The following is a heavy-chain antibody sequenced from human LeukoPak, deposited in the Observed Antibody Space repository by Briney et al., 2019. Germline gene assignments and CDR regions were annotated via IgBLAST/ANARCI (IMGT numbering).Heavy chain of an antibody. Sequence: TSDPLPHTCTLSGRYISSFQWSCIPQPAGEGLECIGRIYTSGSTNYNPSLKSRVTMSVDTSKNQFSLKLSSVTAADTAVYYCARESGGETNGAFDIWGQGTMVTVSS. D-gene: IGHD3-16*01. CDR2: IYTSGST. CDR1: GRYISSFQ. V-gene: IGHV4-4*07. J-gene: IGHJ3*02. CDR3: ARESGGETNGAFDI.